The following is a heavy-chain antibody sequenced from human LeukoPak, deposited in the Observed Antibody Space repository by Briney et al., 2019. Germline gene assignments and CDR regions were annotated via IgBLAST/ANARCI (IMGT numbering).Heavy chain of an antibody. CDR1: GFTFSSYG. V-gene: IGHV3-30*02. D-gene: IGHD6-19*01. CDR2: IRCDGSNK. J-gene: IGHJ5*02. Sequence: GGSLRLSCGASGFTFSSYGMHWVRQAPGKGLEWVAFIRCDGSNKYYADSVKGRFTISRDNSKNTLYLQMNSLRAEDTAVYYCAKIRPAVADNWFDPWGQGTLVTVSS. CDR3: AKIRPAVADNWFDP.